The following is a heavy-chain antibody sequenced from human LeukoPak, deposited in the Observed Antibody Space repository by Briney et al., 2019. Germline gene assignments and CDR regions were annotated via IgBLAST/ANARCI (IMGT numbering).Heavy chain of an antibody. CDR2: ISYDGNHI. V-gene: IGHV3-30*18. CDR3: AKYADYYGMDV. J-gene: IGHJ6*02. CDR1: GFIFSSHG. Sequence: GXXLRLSWAASGFIFSSHGMHWVRQDRGXXLEGGAVISYDGNHIYYADSVQGRFTISRDNSKNTLYLQMNSLRTGDTAVYFCAKYADYYGMDVWGQGTTVIVSS. D-gene: IGHD2-8*01.